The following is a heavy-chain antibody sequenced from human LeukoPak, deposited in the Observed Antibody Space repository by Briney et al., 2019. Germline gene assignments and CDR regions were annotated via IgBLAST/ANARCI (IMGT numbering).Heavy chain of an antibody. CDR2: INHGGST. Sequence: PSETLSLTCAVYGGSFSGYYWSWIRQPPGKGLEWIGEINHGGSTNYNPSLKSRVTISVDTSKNQFSLKLSSVTAADTAVYYCARGLRNYYDSSGYSIYYYYGMDVWGQGTTVTVSS. D-gene: IGHD3-22*01. J-gene: IGHJ6*02. CDR1: GGSFSGYY. CDR3: ARGLRNYYDSSGYSIYYYYGMDV. V-gene: IGHV4-34*01.